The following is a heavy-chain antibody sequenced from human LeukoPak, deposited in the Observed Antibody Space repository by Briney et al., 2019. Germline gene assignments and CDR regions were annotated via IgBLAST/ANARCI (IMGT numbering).Heavy chain of an antibody. CDR2: INHSGST. J-gene: IGHJ4*03. V-gene: IGHV4-34*01. D-gene: IGHD1-26*01. CDR1: GGSFSGYY. Sequence: SETLSLTCAVYGGSFSGYYWSWIRQPPGKGLEWVGEINHSGSTNYNPSLKSRVTISVDTSKNQFSLKLSSVTAADTAVYYCARVGSYASLDYWGQGTTVTVSS. CDR3: ARVGSYASLDY.